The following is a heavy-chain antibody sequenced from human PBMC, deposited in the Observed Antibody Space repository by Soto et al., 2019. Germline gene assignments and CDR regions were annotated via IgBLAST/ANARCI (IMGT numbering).Heavy chain of an antibody. CDR1: GFTFSSSA. D-gene: IGHD3-10*01. CDR3: ARDRSMVTYFDY. Sequence: QVQLVESGGGVVQPGRSLRLSCAASGFTFSSSAMNWVRQAPGKGLEWVTVISNDGNNKYYADSVKGRFTISRDNSKNTLYLEMKSLRAEDTAVYYCARDRSMVTYFDYWGQGTLVIVS. J-gene: IGHJ4*02. V-gene: IGHV3-30-3*01. CDR2: ISNDGNNK.